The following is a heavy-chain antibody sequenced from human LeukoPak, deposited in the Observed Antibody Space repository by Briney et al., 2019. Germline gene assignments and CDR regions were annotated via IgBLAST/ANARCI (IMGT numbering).Heavy chain of an antibody. CDR3: ARQYYYDSSGHSDYFDY. Sequence: SQALSLTCTVSGGSISSGGYYWSWIRQHPGKGLEWIGYIYYSGSTYYNPSLKSRVTISVDTSKNQFSLKLSSVTAADTAVYYCARQYYYDSSGHSDYFDYWGQGTLVTVSS. CDR2: IYYSGST. V-gene: IGHV4-31*03. CDR1: GGSISSGGYY. D-gene: IGHD3-22*01. J-gene: IGHJ4*02.